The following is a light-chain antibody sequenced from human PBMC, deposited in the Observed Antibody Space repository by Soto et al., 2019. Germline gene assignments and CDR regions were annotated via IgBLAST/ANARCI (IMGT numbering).Light chain of an antibody. Sequence: QSALTQPPSASGSPGQSVTITWTETSSDVGGYNYVSWYQQHPGKAPKLMIYEVSKRPSGVPDRFSGSKSGNTASLTVSGLQADDEADYYCSSYAGGNNFVLFGGGTKVTVL. J-gene: IGLJ2*01. CDR3: SSYAGGNNFVL. CDR1: SSDVGGYNY. V-gene: IGLV2-8*01. CDR2: EVS.